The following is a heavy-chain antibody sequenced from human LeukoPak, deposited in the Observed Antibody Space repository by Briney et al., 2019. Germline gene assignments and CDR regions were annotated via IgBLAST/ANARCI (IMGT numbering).Heavy chain of an antibody. CDR1: GYTFTSYG. Sequence: ASVKVSCKASGYTFTSYGISWVRQAPGQGLEWMGWSSAYNGNTNYAQKLQGRVTMTTDTSTSTAYMELRSLRSDDTAVYYCARDLPGLGELSPAPPFDYWGQGTLVTVSS. CDR3: ARDLPGLGELSPAPPFDY. D-gene: IGHD3-16*02. J-gene: IGHJ4*02. CDR2: SSAYNGNT. V-gene: IGHV1-18*01.